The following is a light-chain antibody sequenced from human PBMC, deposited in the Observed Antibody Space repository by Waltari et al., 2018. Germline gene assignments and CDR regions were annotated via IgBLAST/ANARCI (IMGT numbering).Light chain of an antibody. Sequence: QSVLTQQPPASGTRGQSVTLCCSGSRSNTGGPPDNWYQQFPGTAPKLLIFTNSQRPSGVPDRFSGSKSDTSASLAIRGLQSDDEADYYCAAWDDSLNGVMFGGGTKLTVL. CDR1: RSNTGGPP. J-gene: IGLJ3*02. CDR2: TNS. V-gene: IGLV1-44*01. CDR3: AAWDDSLNGVM.